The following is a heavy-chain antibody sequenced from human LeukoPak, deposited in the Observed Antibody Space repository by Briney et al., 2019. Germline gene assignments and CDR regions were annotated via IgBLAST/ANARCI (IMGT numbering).Heavy chain of an antibody. CDR2: IKQDGTEK. D-gene: IGHD6-19*01. J-gene: IGHJ5*02. V-gene: IGHV3-7*03. CDR3: AKDRPYSSGWFLNWFDP. Sequence: GGSLRLSCAASGFTFTNYWMSWVRQAPGKGLECVANIKQDGTEKYYVDSVKGRFTISRDNAKNSLYLQMNSLRAEDTAVYYCAKDRPYSSGWFLNWFDPWGQGTLVTVSS. CDR1: GFTFTNYW.